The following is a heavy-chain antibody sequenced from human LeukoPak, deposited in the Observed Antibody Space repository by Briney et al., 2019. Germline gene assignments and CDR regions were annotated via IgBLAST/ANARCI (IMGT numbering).Heavy chain of an antibody. V-gene: IGHV4-59*01. CDR2: IYYSGST. J-gene: IGHJ4*02. Sequence: PSETLSLTCSVSGGSISSYYWNWIRQPAGKGLEWIGYIYYSGSTNYDPSLKSRVTISVDTSKNQFSLKLSSVTAADTAVYYCARGFLYYFDYWGQGTLVTVSS. D-gene: IGHD2/OR15-2a*01. CDR1: GGSISSYY. CDR3: ARGFLYYFDY.